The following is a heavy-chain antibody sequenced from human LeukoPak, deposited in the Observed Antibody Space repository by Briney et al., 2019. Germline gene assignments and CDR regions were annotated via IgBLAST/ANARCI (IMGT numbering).Heavy chain of an antibody. J-gene: IGHJ5*02. D-gene: IGHD4-23*01. CDR3: ARERSSSGGHNWFDP. Sequence: SETLSLTCTVPGGYIITSGHYWGWIRQPPGKGLEWIVSVYYTGVTSTNPFFRSRMSISVDTSKNQFSLHLTSVTAADAAVYYCARERSSSGGHNWFDPWGQGTLVTVSS. V-gene: IGHV4-39*07. CDR2: VYYTGVT. CDR1: GGYIITSGHY.